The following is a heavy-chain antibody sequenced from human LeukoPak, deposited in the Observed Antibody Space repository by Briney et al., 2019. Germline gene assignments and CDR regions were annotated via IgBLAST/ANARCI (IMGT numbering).Heavy chain of an antibody. J-gene: IGHJ4*02. D-gene: IGHD1-26*01. Sequence: SETLSLTCTVSGGSISSYYWSWIRQPPGKGLEWIGYIYYSGSTNYNPSLKSRVTISVDTSKNQFSLKLSSVTAADTAVYYCARNLGVGATPDRFDYWGQGTLVTVSS. CDR2: IYYSGST. V-gene: IGHV4-59*12. CDR3: ARNLGVGATPDRFDY. CDR1: GGSISSYY.